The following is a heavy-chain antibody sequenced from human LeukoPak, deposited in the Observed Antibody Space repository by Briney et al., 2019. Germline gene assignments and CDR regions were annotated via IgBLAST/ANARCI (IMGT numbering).Heavy chain of an antibody. J-gene: IGHJ4*02. V-gene: IGHV3-23*01. CDR2: ISGSGGST. CDR3: AKDLGDCGGDCYGFDY. D-gene: IGHD2-21*02. CDR1: GFTFSSYA. Sequence: GGSLRLSCAASGFTFSSYAMSWVRQAPGKGLEWVSAISGSGGSTYYADSVKGRFTISRDNSKNTLYLQMSSLRAEDTAVYYCAKDLGDCGGDCYGFDYWGQGTLVTVSS.